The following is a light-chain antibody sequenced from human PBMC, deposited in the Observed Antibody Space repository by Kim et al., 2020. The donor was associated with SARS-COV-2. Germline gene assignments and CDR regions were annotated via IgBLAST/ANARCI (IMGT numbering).Light chain of an antibody. Sequence: PASMSCRSSQSIVYSDGNIYLNWFHQRPGQSPRRLIYKVSNRDSGVPDRFSGSGSGTDFTLQISRVEAEDVGVYYCMQGTHWPFTFGPGTKVDIK. J-gene: IGKJ3*01. V-gene: IGKV2-30*01. CDR3: MQGTHWPFT. CDR1: QSIVYSDGNIY. CDR2: KVS.